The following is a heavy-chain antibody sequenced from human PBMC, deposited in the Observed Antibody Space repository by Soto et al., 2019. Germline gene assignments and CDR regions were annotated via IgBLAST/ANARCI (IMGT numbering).Heavy chain of an antibody. D-gene: IGHD2-8*01. Sequence: GASVKVSWRCSGSSFTSYDVHWVRQAPGQRLEWMGWINTGNGKTKYSQKFQGTITITKDTSATTAYMELISLRYEDTAVYYCARGLGHCSNGLCSRADTFDIWGQGTMVTVSS. J-gene: IGHJ3*02. CDR2: INTGNGKT. CDR1: GSSFTSYD. V-gene: IGHV1-3*04. CDR3: ARGLGHCSNGLCSRADTFDI.